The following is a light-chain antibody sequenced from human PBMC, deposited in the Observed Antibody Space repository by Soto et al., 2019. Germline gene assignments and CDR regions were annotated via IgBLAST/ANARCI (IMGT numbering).Light chain of an antibody. CDR2: SNN. CDR3: AAWDDSLSGPV. Sequence: QSVLTQPPSASGTPGPRVTISCSGSSSNIESNYVYWYQQLPGTAPKLLIYSNNQRPSGVPDRFSGSKSGTSASLAISGLRSEDEADYYCAAWDDSLSGPVFGGGTKLTVL. V-gene: IGLV1-47*02. J-gene: IGLJ3*02. CDR1: SSNIESNY.